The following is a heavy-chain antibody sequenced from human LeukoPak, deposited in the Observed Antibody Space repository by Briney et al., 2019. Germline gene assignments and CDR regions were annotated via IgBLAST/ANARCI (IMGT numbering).Heavy chain of an antibody. CDR3: ARIYSSSWYTYCDY. D-gene: IGHD6-13*01. V-gene: IGHV3-21*01. CDR1: GFTFRSYS. CDR2: ISSSSSYI. J-gene: IGHJ4*02. Sequence: TGGSLRLSCAASGFTFRSYSMNWVRQAPGKGLEWVSSISSSSSYIYYADSVKGRFTSSRDNAKNSLYLQMNSLRAEDTAVYYCARIYSSSWYTYCDYWGQGTLVTVSS.